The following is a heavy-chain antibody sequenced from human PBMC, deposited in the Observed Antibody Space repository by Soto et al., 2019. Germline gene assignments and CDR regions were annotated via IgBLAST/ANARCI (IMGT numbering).Heavy chain of an antibody. CDR3: AKVPNYYDSSEVDY. D-gene: IGHD3-22*01. CDR2: ISGSGGST. V-gene: IGHV3-23*01. J-gene: IGHJ4*02. Sequence: GGSLRLSCAASGFTFSSYAMSWVRQAPGKGLEWVSAISGSGGSTYYADSVKGRFTISRDNSKNTLYLQMNSLRAEDTAVYYCAKVPNYYDSSEVDYWGQGTLVSVSS. CDR1: GFTFSSYA.